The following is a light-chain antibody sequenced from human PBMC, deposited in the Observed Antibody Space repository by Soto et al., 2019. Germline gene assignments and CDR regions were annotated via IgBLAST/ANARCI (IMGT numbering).Light chain of an antibody. CDR1: QSISDW. CDR2: KAS. CDR3: QQYVRDRT. V-gene: IGKV1-5*03. J-gene: IGKJ1*01. Sequence: DIQMTQSPSNLSASVGDRVTIICRASQSISDWLAWYQQKPGKAPKLLIYKASTLESGVPSRFSGSGSGTEFTLTISSLQPDDFATYYCQQYVRDRTLGQGTKVEV.